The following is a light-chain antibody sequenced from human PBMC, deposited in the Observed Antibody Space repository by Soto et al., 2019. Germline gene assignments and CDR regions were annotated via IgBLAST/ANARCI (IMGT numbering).Light chain of an antibody. CDR2: GAS. CDR3: HQHGGSPET. J-gene: IGKJ1*01. CDR1: QSVSSSY. Sequence: EIVLTQSPGTLSLSPGERATLSCRASQSVSSSYLAWYQQKPGQAPRLXIYGASSRATGIPDRFSGSGSGTEFILTISELEPEDSGIYHCHQHGGSPETFGQGTKVDIK. V-gene: IGKV3-20*01.